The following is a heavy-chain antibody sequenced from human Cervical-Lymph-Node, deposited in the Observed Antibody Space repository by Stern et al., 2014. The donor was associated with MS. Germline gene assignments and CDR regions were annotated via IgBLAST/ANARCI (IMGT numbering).Heavy chain of an antibody. J-gene: IGHJ4*02. CDR1: GFTFTSSA. Sequence: HLVESGPDVKQPGTSVKVSCKASGFTFTSSAVQWVRQARGQGLEWIGWIGVGSGNTNYAQKFQERVTITRDMSTSTAYMELSSLRSEDTAVYYCAAEQRSYGYDYWGQGTLVTVSS. CDR3: AAEQRSYGYDY. V-gene: IGHV1-58*01. CDR2: IGVGSGNT. D-gene: IGHD5-18*01.